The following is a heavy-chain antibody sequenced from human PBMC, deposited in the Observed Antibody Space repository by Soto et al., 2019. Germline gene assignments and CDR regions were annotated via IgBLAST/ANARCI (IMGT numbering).Heavy chain of an antibody. Sequence: PSETLSLTCAVSGGSISSSNWWSWVRQPPGKGLEWIGEIYHSGSTNYNPSLKSRVTISVDKSKNQFSLKLSSVTAADTAVYYCARGISTGWIYGALDIWGQGTMVTVSS. CDR3: ARGISTGWIYGALDI. CDR2: IYHSGST. J-gene: IGHJ3*02. V-gene: IGHV4-4*02. D-gene: IGHD3-3*02. CDR1: GGSISSSNW.